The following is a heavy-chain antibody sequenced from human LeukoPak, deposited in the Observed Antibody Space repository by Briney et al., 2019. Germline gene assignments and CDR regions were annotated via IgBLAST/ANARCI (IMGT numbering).Heavy chain of an antibody. J-gene: IGHJ5*02. V-gene: IGHV4-39*01. D-gene: IGHD3-3*01. CDR3: ASRRYDFWSGYPGS. Sequence: SETLSLTCTVSGGSISGSSYYWGWIRQPPGKGLEWIGSIYYSGSTYYNPSLKSRVTISVDTSKNQFSLKLSSVTAADTAVYYCASRRYDFWSGYPGSWGQGTLVTVSS. CDR1: GGSISGSSYY. CDR2: IYYSGST.